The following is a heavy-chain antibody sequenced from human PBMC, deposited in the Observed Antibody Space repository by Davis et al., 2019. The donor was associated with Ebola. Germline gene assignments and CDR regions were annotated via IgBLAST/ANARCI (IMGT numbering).Heavy chain of an antibody. CDR2: IYYSGRT. J-gene: IGHJ4*02. Sequence: MPSETLSPTCAVPGGSISSSSYYWGWIRQPPGKGLEWIGSIYYSGRTYYNQSLKSRVTISVDTSKNQFSLKLNSVTAADTAVYYCARQLMGYYYDSSGYLVRQYYFDYWGQGTLVTVSS. CDR3: ARQLMGYYYDSSGYLVRQYYFDY. V-gene: IGHV4-39*01. D-gene: IGHD3-22*01. CDR1: GGSISSSSYY.